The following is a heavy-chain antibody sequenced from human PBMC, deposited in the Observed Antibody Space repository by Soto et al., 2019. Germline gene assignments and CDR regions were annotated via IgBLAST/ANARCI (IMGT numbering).Heavy chain of an antibody. Sequence: PSETLSLTCTVSGGSMSSEGYYWSWIRQHPGKGLEWIGYIYYSGLTDYNPSLKSRLTISVDKSKNEFYLKMRSVTAADTAVYYCATYRKFFQIWGQGTKVTVSS. V-gene: IGHV4-30-4*08. CDR3: ATYRKFFQI. CDR2: IYYSGLT. CDR1: GGSMSSEGYY. J-gene: IGHJ3*02.